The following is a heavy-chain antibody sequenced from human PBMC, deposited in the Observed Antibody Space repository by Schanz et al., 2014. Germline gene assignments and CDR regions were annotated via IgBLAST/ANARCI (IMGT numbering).Heavy chain of an antibody. J-gene: IGHJ4*02. D-gene: IGHD3-16*02. Sequence: EVQLVESGGGLVQPGGSQRLSCAASGFTFSTSTMHWVRQAPGKGLEYVSSISSKGDMTFYGNSVKGRFTISRDNSKNTLYLQLGSLSAEDTAVYFCARDNRYYLFDYWGQGALVTVSS. CDR3: ARDNRYYLFDY. CDR2: ISSKGDMT. CDR1: GFTFSTST. V-gene: IGHV3-64*01.